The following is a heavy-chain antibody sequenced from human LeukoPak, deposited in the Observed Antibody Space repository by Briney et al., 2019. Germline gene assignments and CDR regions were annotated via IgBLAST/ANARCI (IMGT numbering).Heavy chain of an antibody. CDR2: IYYSGGT. J-gene: IGHJ4*02. V-gene: IGHV4-59*08. D-gene: IGHD6-13*01. Sequence: PSETLSLTCTVSGGSISSYYWSWIRQPPGKGLEWIGYIYYSGGTNYNPSLKSRVTISVDTSKNQFSLKLSSVTAADTAVYYCARLSWYGSWSLSRFDYWGQGTLVTVSS. CDR3: ARLSWYGSWSLSRFDY. CDR1: GGSISSYY.